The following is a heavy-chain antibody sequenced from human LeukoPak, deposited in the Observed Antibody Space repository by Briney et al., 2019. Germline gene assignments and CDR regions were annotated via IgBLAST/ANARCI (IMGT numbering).Heavy chain of an antibody. CDR2: TSAYNGNT. Sequence: ASVKVSCKASGYTFTSYGISWVRQAPGQGLEWMGWTSAYNGNTNYAQKLQGKVTMTTDTSTSTAYMELRSLRSDDTAVYYCASGINTCSGGSCYSDYYYGVDVWGQGTTVTVSS. D-gene: IGHD2-15*01. J-gene: IGHJ6*02. CDR3: ASGINTCSGGSCYSDYYYGVDV. V-gene: IGHV1-18*01. CDR1: GYTFTSYG.